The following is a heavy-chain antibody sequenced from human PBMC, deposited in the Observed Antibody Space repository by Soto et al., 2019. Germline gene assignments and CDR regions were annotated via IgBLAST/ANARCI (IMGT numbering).Heavy chain of an antibody. CDR3: ERAEYSSLSVDWFDP. CDR1: GGSISSNY. J-gene: IGHJ5*02. V-gene: IGHV4-59*12. D-gene: IGHD6-19*01. Sequence: SETLSLTCTVSGGSISSNYWSWIRQPPGKGLEWIGYINNIGSTNYNPSLKSRVTISVDTSKNQFSLKLSSVTAADTAVYYCERAEYSSLSVDWFDPWGQGTLVTVYS. CDR2: INNIGST.